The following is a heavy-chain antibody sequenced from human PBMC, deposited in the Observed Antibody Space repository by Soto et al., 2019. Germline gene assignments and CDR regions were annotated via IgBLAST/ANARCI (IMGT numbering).Heavy chain of an antibody. D-gene: IGHD4-17*01. Sequence: SETLSLTCTVSGGSISSSSYYWGWIRQPPGKGLEWIGSIYYSGSTYYNPSLKSRVTISVDTSKNQFSLKLSSVTASDTAVYYCARQRATVTDFDYWGQGTLVTVSS. CDR2: IYYSGST. CDR3: ARQRATVTDFDY. CDR1: GGSISSSSYY. V-gene: IGHV4-39*01. J-gene: IGHJ4*02.